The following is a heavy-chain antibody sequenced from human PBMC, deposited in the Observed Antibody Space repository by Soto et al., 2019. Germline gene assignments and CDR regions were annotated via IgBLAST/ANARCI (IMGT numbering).Heavy chain of an antibody. V-gene: IGHV1-3*01. CDR3: ARESGGYYYEVYFDY. J-gene: IGHJ4*02. Sequence: ASVKVSCKASGYTFTSYAMHWVRQAPGQRLEWMGWINAGNGNTKYSQKFQGRVTITRDTSASTAYMELSSLRSEDTAVYYCARESGGYYYEVYFDYWGQGTLVTVSS. CDR1: GYTFTSYA. D-gene: IGHD3-22*01. CDR2: INAGNGNT.